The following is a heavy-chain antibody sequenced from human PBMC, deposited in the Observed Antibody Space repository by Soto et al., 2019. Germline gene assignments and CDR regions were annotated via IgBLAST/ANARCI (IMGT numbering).Heavy chain of an antibody. V-gene: IGHV4-30-4*01. Sequence: PSETLSLTCTVSGGSISSGDYYWSWIRQPPGKGLEWIGYIYYSGSTYYNPSLRSRVTISVDTSKNQFSLKLSSVTAADTAVYYCARVGVEMATIFDYWGQGTLVTVSS. CDR2: IYYSGST. D-gene: IGHD5-12*01. J-gene: IGHJ4*02. CDR3: ARVGVEMATIFDY. CDR1: GGSISSGDYY.